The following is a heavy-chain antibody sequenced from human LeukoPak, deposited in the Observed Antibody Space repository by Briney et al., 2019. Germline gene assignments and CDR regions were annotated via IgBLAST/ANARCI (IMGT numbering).Heavy chain of an antibody. CDR3: ARDPAWDCSGGSCYSGLDY. CDR1: GGTFSSYA. Sequence: SVKVSCKASGGTFSSYAISWVRQAPGQGLEWMGGIIPIFGTANYAQKLQGRVTITTDESTSTAYMELSSLRSEDTAVYYCARDPAWDCSGGSCYSGLDYWGQGTLVTVSS. D-gene: IGHD2-15*01. CDR2: IIPIFGTA. V-gene: IGHV1-69*05. J-gene: IGHJ4*02.